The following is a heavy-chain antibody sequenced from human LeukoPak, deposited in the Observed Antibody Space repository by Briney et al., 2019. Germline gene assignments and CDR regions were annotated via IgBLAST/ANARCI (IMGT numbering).Heavy chain of an antibody. CDR1: GFTFRCYA. V-gene: IGHV3-23*01. D-gene: IGHD3-3*02. J-gene: IGHJ4*02. CDR3: ADRQQDSIFY. Sequence: GTPRPSRAPSGFTFRCYAMGWVREAPRKGLEWVSSITASGGSPFSADSAKGRFTISKAHPKTTLFLQMTYLRPEAQPVYFFADRQQDSIFYWGEGALVTVSS. CDR2: ITASGGSP.